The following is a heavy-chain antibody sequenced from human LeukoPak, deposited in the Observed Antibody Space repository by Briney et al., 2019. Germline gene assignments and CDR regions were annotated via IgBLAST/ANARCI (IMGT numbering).Heavy chain of an antibody. Sequence: SETLSLTCTVSGGSISSYYWSWIRQPAGKGLEWIGRIYTSGSTNYNPSLKSRVTMSVDTSKNHYSLNLSSVTAADTAVYYCARATVTRPFDFWGRGTLVTISS. V-gene: IGHV4-4*07. CDR3: ARATVTRPFDF. J-gene: IGHJ4*02. CDR1: GGSISSYY. D-gene: IGHD4-17*01. CDR2: IYTSGST.